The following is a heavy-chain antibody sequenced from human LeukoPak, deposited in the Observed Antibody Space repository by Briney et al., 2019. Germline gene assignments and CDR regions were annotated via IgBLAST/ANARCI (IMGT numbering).Heavy chain of an antibody. D-gene: IGHD4-17*01. CDR1: GGTFSSYD. Sequence: ASVKVSCKASGGTFSSYDINWVRQATGQGLEWMGWMNPTSGNTGYAQKFQDRVTMTRDTSIGTACMELSSLRSEDSAVYYCARVPNRGDKFDPWGQGTLVTVSS. CDR2: MNPTSGNT. CDR3: ARVPNRGDKFDP. V-gene: IGHV1-8*02. J-gene: IGHJ5*02.